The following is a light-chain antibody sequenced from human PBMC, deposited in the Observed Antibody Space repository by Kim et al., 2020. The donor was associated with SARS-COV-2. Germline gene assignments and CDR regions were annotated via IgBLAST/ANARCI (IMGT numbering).Light chain of an antibody. CDR3: QSYDSNDQGV. CDR2: EDN. Sequence: LTQPHSVSESPGKTVTISCTRSSGSIASNYVQWYQQRPGSSPRIVIYEDNQRPSGVPDRFSGSIDNSSNSASLTISGLKTEDEADYYCQSYDSNDQGVFGGGTQLTVL. V-gene: IGLV6-57*01. CDR1: SGSIASNY. J-gene: IGLJ3*02.